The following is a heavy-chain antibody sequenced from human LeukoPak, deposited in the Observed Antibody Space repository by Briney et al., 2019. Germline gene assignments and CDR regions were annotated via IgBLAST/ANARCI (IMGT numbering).Heavy chain of an antibody. CDR1: GFTFSSYA. D-gene: IGHD1-26*01. V-gene: IGHV3-23*01. J-gene: IGHJ6*02. Sequence: HPGGSLRLSCAASGFTFSSYAMSWVRQAPGKGLEWVSAISGSGGSTYYADSVKGRFTISRDNSKNTLYLQMNSLRAEDTAVYYCAKAKWELRTHYGMDVWGQGTTVTVSS. CDR2: ISGSGGST. CDR3: AKAKWELRTHYGMDV.